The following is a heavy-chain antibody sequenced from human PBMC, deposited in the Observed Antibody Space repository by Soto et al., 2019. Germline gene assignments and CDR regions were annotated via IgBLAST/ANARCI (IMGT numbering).Heavy chain of an antibody. CDR3: ARLLWSRGDWFDP. CDR1: GGSISSSSYY. Sequence: SLTCTVSGGSISSSSYYWGWIRQPPGKGLEWIGSIYYSGSTNYNPSLKSRVTISVDTSKNQFSLKLSSVTAADTAVYYCARLLWSRGDWFDPWGQGTLVTVSS. D-gene: IGHD3-10*01. CDR2: IYYSGST. J-gene: IGHJ5*02. V-gene: IGHV4-39*07.